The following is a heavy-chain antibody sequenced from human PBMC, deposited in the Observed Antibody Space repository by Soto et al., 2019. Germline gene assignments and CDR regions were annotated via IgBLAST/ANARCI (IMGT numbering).Heavy chain of an antibody. Sequence: QVQLQESGPGLVKPSQTLSLTCSVSGESISSGGYYWSWIRHHPGKDLEWICYIYDSESAYYNPSLKSSVTISMDTSKNHFAMRLSSVTAADTAVYYCARASSSSSAADYWGQGTLATVSS. V-gene: IGHV4-31*03. CDR3: ARASSSSSAADY. J-gene: IGHJ4*02. D-gene: IGHD6-6*01. CDR2: IYDSESA. CDR1: GESISSGGYY.